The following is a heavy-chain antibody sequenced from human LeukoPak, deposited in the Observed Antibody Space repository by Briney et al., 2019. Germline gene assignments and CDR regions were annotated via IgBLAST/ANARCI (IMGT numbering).Heavy chain of an antibody. CDR2: IWYDGSNK. J-gene: IGHJ4*02. Sequence: GGCLRLSCAAPGFTFSSYGMHWVRQTQGMGLEWVAVIWYDGSNKYYADSVKGRFTISRDNSKNTLYLQMNSLRAEDTAVYYCTDLFAYGGQGTLVTVSS. CDR3: TDLFAY. V-gene: IGHV3-33*01. CDR1: GFTFSSYG.